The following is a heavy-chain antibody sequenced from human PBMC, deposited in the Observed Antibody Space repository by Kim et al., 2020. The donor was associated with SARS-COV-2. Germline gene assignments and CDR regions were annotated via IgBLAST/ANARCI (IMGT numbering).Heavy chain of an antibody. D-gene: IGHD1-26*01. V-gene: IGHV3-33*01. J-gene: IGHJ4*02. Sequence: SNKYYAGSVKCRYTISRDNSQNTLYLQMNRLRAEATAVYYCAGGMVGATLWGQGTLVTVSS. CDR2: SNK. CDR3: AGGMVGATL.